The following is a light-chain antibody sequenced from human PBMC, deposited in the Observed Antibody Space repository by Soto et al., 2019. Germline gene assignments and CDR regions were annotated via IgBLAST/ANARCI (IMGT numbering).Light chain of an antibody. CDR1: TSNIGSNT. J-gene: IGLJ3*02. V-gene: IGLV1-44*01. CDR2: GNN. CDR3: ATWDDSLNGWV. Sequence: QAVLTQPPSASGTPGQRVTISCSGGTSNIGSNTVSWYQQFPGTAPRLLMYGNNQRPSGVPDRFSGSKSGTSASLAIRGLQSEDEADYYCATWDDSLNGWVLGGGTKLTVL.